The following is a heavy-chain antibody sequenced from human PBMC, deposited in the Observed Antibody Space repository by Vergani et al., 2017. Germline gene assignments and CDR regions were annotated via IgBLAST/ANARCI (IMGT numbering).Heavy chain of an antibody. J-gene: IGHJ3*01. CDR1: GFDFSSYI. CDR3: AREYSSTSGRAFDF. V-gene: IGHV3-48*01. CDR2: VSTGTKSQ. Sequence: HLVESGGGWVQPGGYLRLSCVVSGFDFSSYIMNWFRQAPGKGLEWVSFVSTGTKSQSYAESVKGRFTISRDSAKNSLYLQMDSLRAEDTAVYYCAREYSSTSGRAFDFWGQGTKVTVSS. D-gene: IGHD2-2*01.